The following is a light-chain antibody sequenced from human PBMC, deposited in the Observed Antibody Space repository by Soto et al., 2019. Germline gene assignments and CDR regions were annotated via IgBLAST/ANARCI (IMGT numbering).Light chain of an antibody. CDR1: SSNIGAGYL. CDR2: GDH. Sequence: QSVLTQPPSVSGAPGQRVTISCTGTSSNIGAGYLVHWCKQLPGEAPKLLIFGDHQRASGVPDRFSGSKSGTSASLAITGLQPEDEADYYCQSYDSSLRGHVFGTGTKVTVL. CDR3: QSYDSSLRGHV. V-gene: IGLV1-40*01. J-gene: IGLJ1*01.